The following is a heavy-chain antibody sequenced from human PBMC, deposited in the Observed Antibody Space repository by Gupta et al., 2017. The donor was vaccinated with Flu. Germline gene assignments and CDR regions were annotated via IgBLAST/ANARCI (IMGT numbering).Heavy chain of an antibody. D-gene: IGHD2-2*01. V-gene: IGHV3-33*01. CDR2: IWYDGSNK. Sequence: QVQLVESGGGVVQPGTSLSLSCAASGVSFGSYGMHWVRQATVKGLEGVAIIWYDGSNKYYADPVKGRFTISRDNSKNTLSLQMNSLRAEDTAVYYCARGGQYQLSRENYWGQGTLVTVSS. J-gene: IGHJ4*02. CDR1: GVSFGSYG. CDR3: ARGGQYQLSRENY.